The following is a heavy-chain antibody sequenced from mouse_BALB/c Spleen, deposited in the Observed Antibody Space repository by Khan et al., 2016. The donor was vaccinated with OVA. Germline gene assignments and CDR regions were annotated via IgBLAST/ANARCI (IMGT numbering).Heavy chain of an antibody. V-gene: IGHV9-3-1*01. J-gene: IGHJ4*01. CDR1: GYTFPNYG. Sequence: QIQLVQSGPELKKPGETVKISCKASGYTFPNYGMNWVKQSPGKALKWMGWINTYTGEPTYADDFKGRFASSLQTSASTAYLKINNLKNEDTDTYFCARRTFFSKTRDNWGQGTSVTVSA. CDR3: ARRTFFSKTRDN. CDR2: INTYTGEP.